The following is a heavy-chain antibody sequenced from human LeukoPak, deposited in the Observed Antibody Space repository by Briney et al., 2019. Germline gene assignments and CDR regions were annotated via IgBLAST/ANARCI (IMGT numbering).Heavy chain of an antibody. V-gene: IGHV3-9*01. J-gene: IGHJ4*02. Sequence: SGGSLRLSCAASGFTLGDYDIHWVRQAPGKGPEWVSSISSNSDTIAYAEPVKGRFTVSRDNTINSLYLQMDSLRVEDTALYYCLTPSFDHWGQGTLVTVSS. CDR2: ISSNSDTI. CDR1: GFTLGDYD. CDR3: LTPSFDH.